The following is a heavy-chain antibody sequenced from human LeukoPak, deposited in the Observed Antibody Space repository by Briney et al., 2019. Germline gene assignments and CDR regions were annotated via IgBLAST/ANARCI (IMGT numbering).Heavy chain of an antibody. Sequence: EASVKVSCKASGGTFSSYTISWVRQAPGQGLEWMGRIIPIFGTANYAQKFQGRVTITTDESTSTAYMELSSLRSEDTAVYYCARVEMSFDIWGQGTMVTVSS. CDR1: GGTFSSYT. CDR2: IIPIFGTA. J-gene: IGHJ3*02. CDR3: ARVEMSFDI. V-gene: IGHV1-69*05. D-gene: IGHD5-24*01.